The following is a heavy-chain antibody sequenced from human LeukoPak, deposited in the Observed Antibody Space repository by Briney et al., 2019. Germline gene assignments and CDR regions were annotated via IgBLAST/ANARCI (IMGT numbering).Heavy chain of an antibody. V-gene: IGHV3-21*01. J-gene: IGHJ3*02. D-gene: IGHD3-3*01. Sequence: GGSLRLSCSASGFTFSSYSMNWVRQAPGKGLEWVSSISSSSSYIYYADSVKGRFTISRDNAKNSLYLQMNSLRAEDTAVYYCARAPQYDFWSGYYPNDAFDIWGQGTMVTVSS. CDR2: ISSSSSYI. CDR3: ARAPQYDFWSGYYPNDAFDI. CDR1: GFTFSSYS.